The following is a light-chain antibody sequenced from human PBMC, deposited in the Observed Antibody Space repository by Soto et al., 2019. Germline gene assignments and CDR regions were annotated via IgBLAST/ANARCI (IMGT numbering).Light chain of an antibody. J-gene: IGKJ1*01. V-gene: IGKV3-20*01. CDR3: QQYGSSPRT. Sequence: EIVLTQSPGTLSLSPGERATLSCRASQSVSSSYLAWYQPKPGQAPRLPIYGASSRATGIPDRFSGSGSGTDFTLTISRLEPEDFAVYYCQQYGSSPRTFGLG. CDR1: QSVSSSY. CDR2: GAS.